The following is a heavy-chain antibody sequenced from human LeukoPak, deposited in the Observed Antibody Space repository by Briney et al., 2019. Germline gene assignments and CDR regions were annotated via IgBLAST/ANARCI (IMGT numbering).Heavy chain of an antibody. D-gene: IGHD3-22*01. CDR1: GYTFTGYY. Sequence: ASVTVSCKASGYTFTGYYMHWVRQAPGQGLEWMGWINPNSGGTNYAQKFQGRVTMTRDTSISTAYMELSRLRSDDTAVYYCARFYDSSGYYSFDIWGQGTMVTVSS. CDR3: ARFYDSSGYYSFDI. J-gene: IGHJ3*02. CDR2: INPNSGGT. V-gene: IGHV1-2*02.